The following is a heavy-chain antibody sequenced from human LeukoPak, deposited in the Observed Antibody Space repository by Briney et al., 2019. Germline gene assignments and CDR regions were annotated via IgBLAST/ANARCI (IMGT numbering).Heavy chain of an antibody. D-gene: IGHD6-19*01. CDR2: INHSGST. CDR1: GGSFRGYY. V-gene: IGHV4-34*01. J-gene: IGHJ4*02. Sequence: SETLSLTCAVYGGSFRGYYWSWIRQPPGKGLEWIGEINHSGSTNYNPSLKSRVTISVDTSKNPFSLKLSSVTAADTAVYYCARGSLAVAAFYWGQGTLVTVSS. CDR3: ARGSLAVAAFY.